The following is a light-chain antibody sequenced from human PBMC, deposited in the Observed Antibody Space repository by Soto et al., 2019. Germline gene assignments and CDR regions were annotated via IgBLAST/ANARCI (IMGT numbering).Light chain of an antibody. J-gene: IGKJ4*01. CDR1: QGISSW. Sequence: IQMTQSPFSVSASVGDRVTITCRASQGISSWLAWYQQKPGKSPTLLIYKASNLQTGVPSRFSDSGSGTDFTLTISSLQPEDFATYYCQQTSSFPLTFGGGTKVEIK. V-gene: IGKV1-12*01. CDR3: QQTSSFPLT. CDR2: KAS.